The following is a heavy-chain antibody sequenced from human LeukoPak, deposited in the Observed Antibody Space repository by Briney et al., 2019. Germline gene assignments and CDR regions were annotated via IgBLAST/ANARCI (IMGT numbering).Heavy chain of an antibody. V-gene: IGHV4-39*07. CDR3: ARGGITISLNYYFDY. CDR1: GGSISSSSYY. J-gene: IGHJ4*02. CDR2: IYYSGST. Sequence: SETRSLACTVSGGSISSSSYYWGWLRQPPGRGLEGIGSIYYSGSTYYNPSLKSRLTISVATSKNQFSLKLSSVTAADTDVYYCARGGITISLNYYFDYWGQGTLVTVSS. D-gene: IGHD3-10*01.